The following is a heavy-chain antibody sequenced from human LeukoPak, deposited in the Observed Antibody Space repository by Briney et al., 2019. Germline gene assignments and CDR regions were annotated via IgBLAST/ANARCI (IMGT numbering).Heavy chain of an antibody. J-gene: IGHJ4*02. D-gene: IGHD3-3*01. Sequence: GASVKVSCKASGYTFTSYGISWVRQAPGQGLEWMGWISAYNGNTNYAQKLQGRVTMTTDTSTSTAYMELRSLRSDDTAVYYCARDLTIFGVARQGYWGQGTLVTVSS. V-gene: IGHV1-18*01. CDR2: ISAYNGNT. CDR3: ARDLTIFGVARQGY. CDR1: GYTFTSYG.